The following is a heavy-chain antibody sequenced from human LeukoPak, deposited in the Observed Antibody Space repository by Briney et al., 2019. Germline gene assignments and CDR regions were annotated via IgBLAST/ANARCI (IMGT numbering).Heavy chain of an antibody. D-gene: IGHD2-15*01. Sequence: SETLSLTCAVSGYSISSGYYWGWIRQPPGRGLEWIGSIYHSGNTYYNPSLKRRVAISVDTSKNQFSLKLSSVTAADTAVYYCARDPYCSGGSCYPFDYWGQGTLVTVSS. CDR1: GYSISSGYY. CDR2: IYHSGNT. J-gene: IGHJ4*02. V-gene: IGHV4-38-2*02. CDR3: ARDPYCSGGSCYPFDY.